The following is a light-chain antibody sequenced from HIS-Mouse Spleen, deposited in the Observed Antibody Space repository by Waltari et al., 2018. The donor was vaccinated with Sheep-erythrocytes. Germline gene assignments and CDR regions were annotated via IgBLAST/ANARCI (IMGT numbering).Light chain of an antibody. V-gene: IGKV3-15*01. CDR1: QSVSSN. CDR2: GAS. J-gene: IGKJ1*01. CDR3: QQYNNWPET. Sequence: EIVMTQSPATLSVSPGERATLSCRASQSVSSNLAWYQQKPGQAPRLLIYGASTRATGIPARFSGSGSGTEFTLLISSMQSEDFVVYYCQQYNNWPETFGQGTKVEIK.